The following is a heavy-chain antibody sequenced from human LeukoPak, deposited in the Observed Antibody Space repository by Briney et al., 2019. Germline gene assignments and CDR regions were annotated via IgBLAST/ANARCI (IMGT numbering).Heavy chain of an antibody. V-gene: IGHV3-53*01. CDR1: GFTVITND. CDR2: LYSDGNT. CDR3: ARGVEPLAANTLAY. D-gene: IGHD1-14*01. J-gene: IGHJ4*02. Sequence: GGSLRLSCAASGFTVITNDMTWVRQAPGKGLEWVSVLYSDGNTKYADSVQGRFTITRDNSKNTLYLEMNSLSPDDTAVYYCARGVEPLAANTLAYWGQGTLVTVSS.